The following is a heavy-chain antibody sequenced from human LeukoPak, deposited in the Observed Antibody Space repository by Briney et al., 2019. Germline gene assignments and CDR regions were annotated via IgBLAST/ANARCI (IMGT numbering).Heavy chain of an antibody. CDR3: ARVVIVAATTGAFDI. V-gene: IGHV1-46*01. CDR1: GYTFTSYY. CDR2: INPSGGST. Sequence: ASVKVSCKASGYTFTSYYMHWVRQAPGQGLEWMGIINPSGGSTSYAQKFQGRVTMTRDTSTSTVYMELSSLRSEDTAVYYCARVVIVAATTGAFDIWGQGTMVTVSS. J-gene: IGHJ3*02. D-gene: IGHD1-26*01.